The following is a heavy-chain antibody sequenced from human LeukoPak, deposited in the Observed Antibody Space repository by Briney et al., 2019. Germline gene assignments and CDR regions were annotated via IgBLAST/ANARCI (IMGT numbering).Heavy chain of an antibody. CDR2: ISSSSDYI. J-gene: IGHJ3*02. D-gene: IGHD6-13*01. Sequence: PGGSLRLSCAASGFTFSSYEMNWVRQAPGKGLEWVSSISSSSDYIFYADSVKGRFAISRDNAKNSLFLQMNSLRAEDTAVYYCVRDRVSNSRYGDAFDIWGQGTMVTVSS. V-gene: IGHV3-21*01. CDR1: GFTFSSYE. CDR3: VRDRVSNSRYGDAFDI.